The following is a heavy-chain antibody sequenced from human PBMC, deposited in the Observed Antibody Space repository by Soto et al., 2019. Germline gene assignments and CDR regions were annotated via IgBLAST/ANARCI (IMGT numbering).Heavy chain of an antibody. D-gene: IGHD1-26*01. Sequence: LRLSCAASGFTFSNFAMSWVRQAPGKGLEWVSIISASGDYTFYADSVKGRFTISRDISRSTLYLQMNSLRAEDTAIYYCARREYYLFDYRGQGTLVTVSS. CDR3: ARREYYLFDY. CDR1: GFTFSNFA. V-gene: IGHV3-23*01. J-gene: IGHJ4*02. CDR2: ISASGDYT.